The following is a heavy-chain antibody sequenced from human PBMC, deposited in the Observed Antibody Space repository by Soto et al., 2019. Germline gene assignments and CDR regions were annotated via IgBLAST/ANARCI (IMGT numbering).Heavy chain of an antibody. Sequence: QVQLVQSGAEVKKPGASVKVSCKASGFDFTDHYIHWVRQAPGQGREWMGIISPDGGSTRYSQKFQARITMTRDTSTSTVYMELSSLRSEDTAIYYCARAPRGGVIIVITWAQIDYWGQGTLVTVSS. V-gene: IGHV1-46*01. CDR2: ISPDGGST. D-gene: IGHD3-10*01. J-gene: IGHJ4*02. CDR3: ARAPRGGVIIVITWAQIDY. CDR1: GFDFTDHY.